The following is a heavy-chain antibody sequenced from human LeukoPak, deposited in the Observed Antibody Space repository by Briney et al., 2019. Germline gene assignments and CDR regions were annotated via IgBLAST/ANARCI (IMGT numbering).Heavy chain of an antibody. CDR2: IYYSGST. CDR1: GGSISTYY. J-gene: IGHJ5*02. Sequence: SETLSLTCTVSGGSISTYYWSWIRQPPGKGLEWIGYIYYSGSTNYNPSLKSRVTISVVTSKNQFSLKLSSVTAADTAVYYCAARSDSSSWYRLDPWGQGTLVTVSS. V-gene: IGHV4-59*01. D-gene: IGHD6-13*01. CDR3: AARSDSSSWYRLDP.